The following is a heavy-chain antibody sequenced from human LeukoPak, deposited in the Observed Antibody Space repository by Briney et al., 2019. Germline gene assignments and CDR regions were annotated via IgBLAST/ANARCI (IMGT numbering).Heavy chain of an antibody. CDR2: ISPSGGST. CDR3: AKNYGSGGSRLYNWFDP. J-gene: IGHJ5*02. Sequence: ASVKVSCKASGYTFTSYYIHWVRQAPGQGLEWMGIISPSGGSTNYAQKFQRRVTMTRDTSISTAYMELSRLRSDDTDVYYCAKNYGSGGSRLYNWFDPWGQGTLVTVSS. CDR1: GYTFTSYY. D-gene: IGHD2-15*01. V-gene: IGHV1-46*01.